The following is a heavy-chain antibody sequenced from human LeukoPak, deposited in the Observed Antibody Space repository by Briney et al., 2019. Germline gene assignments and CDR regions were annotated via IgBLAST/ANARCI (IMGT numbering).Heavy chain of an antibody. V-gene: IGHV3-21*01. CDR3: AREKAVAGLEGIDY. Sequence: GGSLRLSCAASRFTFSSYSVNWVRQAPGKGLEWVSSISSSSSYIYYADSVKGRFTISGDNAKNSLYLQMNSLRAEETAVYYCAREKAVAGLEGIDYWGQGALVTVSS. CDR2: ISSSSSYI. CDR1: RFTFSSYS. D-gene: IGHD6-19*01. J-gene: IGHJ4*02.